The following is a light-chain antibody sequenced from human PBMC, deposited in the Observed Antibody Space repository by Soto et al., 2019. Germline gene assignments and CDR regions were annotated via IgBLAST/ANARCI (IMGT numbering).Light chain of an antibody. CDR1: SGHSTYA. Sequence: QLVLTQSPSASASPGASVKLTCTLISGHSTYAIAWHQQQPEKGPRYLMKINSDGSHSKGDGMPDRCSGSSSAAERPLTIATRQSEDEADYYCQTWCTAIHDVVFGGGTKLTVL. V-gene: IGLV4-69*01. J-gene: IGLJ2*01. CDR3: QTWCTAIHDVV. CDR2: INSDGSH.